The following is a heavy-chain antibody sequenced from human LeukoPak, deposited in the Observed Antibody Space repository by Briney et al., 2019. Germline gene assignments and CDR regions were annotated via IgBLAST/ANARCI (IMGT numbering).Heavy chain of an antibody. CDR3: ANWIGSSSRDY. V-gene: IGHV3-74*01. D-gene: IGHD6-6*01. CDR1: GFTLSNYW. Sequence: GGSLRLSCAASGFTLSNYWMHWVRQVPGKGLVWVSRINSDGSSIRYADSVKGRFTISRDNSNNALYLQMDSLRAEDTAVYYCANWIGSSSRDYWGQGTLVTVSS. J-gene: IGHJ4*02. CDR2: INSDGSSI.